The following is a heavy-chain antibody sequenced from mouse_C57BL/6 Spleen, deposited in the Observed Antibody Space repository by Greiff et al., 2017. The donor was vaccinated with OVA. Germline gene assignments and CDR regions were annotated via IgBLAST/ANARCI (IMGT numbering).Heavy chain of an antibody. Sequence: EVKVEESGPGLVKPSQSLSLTCSVTGYSITSGYYWNWIRQFPGNNLEWMGYISYDGSNNYNPSLKNRISITRDTPKNQYFLKLNSVTTEDTATYYCARAYYGSSYGFAYWGQGTLVTVSA. V-gene: IGHV3-6*01. D-gene: IGHD1-1*01. J-gene: IGHJ3*01. CDR1: GYSITSGYY. CDR2: ISYDGSN. CDR3: ARAYYGSSYGFAY.